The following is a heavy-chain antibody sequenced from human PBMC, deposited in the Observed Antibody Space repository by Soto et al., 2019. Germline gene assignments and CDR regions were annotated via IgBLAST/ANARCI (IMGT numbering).Heavy chain of an antibody. V-gene: IGHV4-59*08. CDR1: GGSISSYY. Sequence: SETLSLTCTVSGGSISSYYWSWIRQPPGKGLEWIGYIYYSGSTNYNPSLKSRVTISVDTSKNQFSLKLSSVTAADTAVYYCARGLVWFGESYDYWGQGTLVTVSS. CDR3: ARGLVWFGESYDY. D-gene: IGHD3-10*01. CDR2: IYYSGST. J-gene: IGHJ4*02.